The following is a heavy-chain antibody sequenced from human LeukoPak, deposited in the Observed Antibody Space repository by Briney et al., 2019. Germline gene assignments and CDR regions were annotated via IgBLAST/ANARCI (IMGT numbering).Heavy chain of an antibody. CDR1: GYSFANNW. Sequence: GESLKISCQGSGYSFANNWIGWVRQMPGKGLEWMGRIDPSDSHANYNPSFQGHVTISADKSINTAYLQWSSLKASDTAIYYCARGALDDWGRGTLVTVSS. V-gene: IGHV5-10-1*01. CDR2: IDPSDSHA. D-gene: IGHD3-16*01. CDR3: ARGALDD. J-gene: IGHJ4*02.